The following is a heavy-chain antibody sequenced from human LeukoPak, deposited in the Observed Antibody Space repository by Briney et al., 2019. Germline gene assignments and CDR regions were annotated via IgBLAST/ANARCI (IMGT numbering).Heavy chain of an antibody. Sequence: TLSLTCTVSGGSISSGSYYWRWIRQPAGKGLEWIGRIYTSGSTNYNPSLKNRVTISVDTSKNQFSLKLSSVTAADTAVYYCASSQPRGLLWFGDDAFDIWGQGTMVTVSS. CDR2: IYTSGST. CDR1: GGSISSGSYY. CDR3: ASSQPRGLLWFGDDAFDI. J-gene: IGHJ3*02. V-gene: IGHV4-61*02. D-gene: IGHD3-10*01.